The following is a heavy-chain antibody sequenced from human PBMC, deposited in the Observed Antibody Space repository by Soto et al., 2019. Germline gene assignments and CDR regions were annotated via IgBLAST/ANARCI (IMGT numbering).Heavy chain of an antibody. CDR3: AKDQIPDYSDYAYNY. Sequence: GGSLRLSCEASGFTFSSYGMSWVRQAPGKGLEWVSLIGVDTATTHYADSVKGRFTISRDNSKNTLYLQMNSLRPEDTAVYFCAKDQIPDYSDYAYNYWGQGTLVTVSS. CDR2: IGVDTATT. D-gene: IGHD4-17*01. CDR1: GFTFSSYG. J-gene: IGHJ4*02. V-gene: IGHV3-23*01.